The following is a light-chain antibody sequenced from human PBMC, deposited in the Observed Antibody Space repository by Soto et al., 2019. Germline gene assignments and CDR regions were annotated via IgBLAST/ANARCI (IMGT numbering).Light chain of an antibody. Sequence: QSVLTQPASVSGSPGQSITISCTGTNTDVGSYNLVSWYQQHPGRAPKLMICEVTERPSGVSGRFSGSKSGNTASLTISGLQPEDEADYYCSSFAGSDSYWVFGGGTKVTVL. CDR1: NTDVGSYNL. J-gene: IGLJ3*02. CDR2: EVT. V-gene: IGLV2-23*02. CDR3: SSFAGSDSYWV.